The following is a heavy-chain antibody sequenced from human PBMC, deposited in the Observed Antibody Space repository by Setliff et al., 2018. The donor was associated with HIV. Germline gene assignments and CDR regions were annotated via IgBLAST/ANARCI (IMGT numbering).Heavy chain of an antibody. J-gene: IGHJ4*02. V-gene: IGHV3-7*01. Sequence: GGSLRLSCAASGFTFSSYGMHWVRQAPGKGLEWMANIKEDGSEKYYVDSVKGRFTISRDNVKNSLYLQMNSLRAEDTAVYYCARDRYSGSSTDYWGQGTLVTVSS. CDR2: IKEDGSEK. D-gene: IGHD1-26*01. CDR3: ARDRYSGSSTDY. CDR1: GFTFSSYG.